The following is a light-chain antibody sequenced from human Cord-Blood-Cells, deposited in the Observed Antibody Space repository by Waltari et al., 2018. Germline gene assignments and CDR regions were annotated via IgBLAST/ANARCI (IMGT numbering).Light chain of an antibody. CDR2: GAS. Sequence: EIVMTQSPATLSVSPGERATLSCRASQSVSSNLAWNQQKHGKAPRLLISGASPRATGITARFSGSGSGTEFTLSISSLQSEDFAVYYCQQYNNWPPLTFVQGPKVEIK. CDR1: QSVSSN. CDR3: QQYNNWPPLT. V-gene: IGKV3-15*01. J-gene: IGKJ1*01.